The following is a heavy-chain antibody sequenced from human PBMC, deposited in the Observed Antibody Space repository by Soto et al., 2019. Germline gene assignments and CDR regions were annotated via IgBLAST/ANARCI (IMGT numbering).Heavy chain of an antibody. Sequence: SETLSLTCAVYGGSFSGYYWSWIRQPPGKGLEWIGEINHSGSTNYNPSLKSRVTISVDTSKNQFSLKLSSVTAADTAVYYCARPRGHIPAAMVSLWFEPSGQGTLVTVSS. CDR1: GGSFSGYY. D-gene: IGHD2-2*01. CDR2: INHSGST. CDR3: ARPRGHIPAAMVSLWFEP. J-gene: IGHJ5*02. V-gene: IGHV4-34*01.